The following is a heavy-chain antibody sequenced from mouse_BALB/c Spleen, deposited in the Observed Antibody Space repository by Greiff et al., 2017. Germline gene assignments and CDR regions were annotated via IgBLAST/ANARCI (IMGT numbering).Heavy chain of an antibody. J-gene: IGHJ3*01. CDR3: ARGDGYIAY. D-gene: IGHD2-3*01. CDR1: GFTFSSYA. CDR2: ISSGGST. V-gene: IGHV5-6-5*01. Sequence: EVMLVESGGGLVKPGGSLKLSCAASGFTFSSYAMSWVRQTPEKRLEWVASISSGGSTYYPDSVKGRFTISRDNARNILYLQMSSLRSEDTAMYYCARGDGYIAYWGQGTLVTVSA.